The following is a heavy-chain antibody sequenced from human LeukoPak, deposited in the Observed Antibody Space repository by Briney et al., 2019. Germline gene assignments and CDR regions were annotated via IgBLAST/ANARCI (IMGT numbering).Heavy chain of an antibody. Sequence: GGSLRLSCVASGFTVSTNYMSWVRQAPGKGLEWVSVIYSGGSTYYADSVKGRFTISRDNSKNRVFLQMNSLRAEDTAVYYCARSPYGGHGDWGQGTLVTVSS. D-gene: IGHD4/OR15-4a*01. CDR3: ARSPYGGHGD. J-gene: IGHJ4*02. CDR2: IYSGGST. V-gene: IGHV3-53*01. CDR1: GFTVSTNY.